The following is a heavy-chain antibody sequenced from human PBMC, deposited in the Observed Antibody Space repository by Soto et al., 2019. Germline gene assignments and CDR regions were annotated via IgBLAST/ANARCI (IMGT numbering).Heavy chain of an antibody. CDR2: IYYSGST. CDR3: ARDQGIAVAVFDY. V-gene: IGHV4-61*01. CDR1: GGSVTSTNYY. D-gene: IGHD6-19*01. J-gene: IGHJ4*02. Sequence: SETLSLTCTVSGGSVTSTNYYWSWIRQPPGKGLEWIGYIYYSGSTNYNPSLKSRVTISVDTPKNQISLKLNSVTAADTAVYYCARDQGIAVAVFDYWGQGTLVTVSS.